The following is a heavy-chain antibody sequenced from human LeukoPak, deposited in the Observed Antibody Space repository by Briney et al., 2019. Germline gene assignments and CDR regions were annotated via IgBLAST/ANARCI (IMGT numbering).Heavy chain of an antibody. CDR3: ARAQIVVVTEAFDI. CDR1: GGSTSSSNW. D-gene: IGHD2-21*02. Sequence: SGTLSLTCAVSGGSTSSSNWWSWVRQPPGKGLEWIGEIYHSGSTNYNPSLKSRVTISVDKSKNQFSLKLSSVTAADTAVYYCARAQIVVVTEAFDIWGQGTMVTVSS. CDR2: IYHSGST. J-gene: IGHJ3*02. V-gene: IGHV4-4*02.